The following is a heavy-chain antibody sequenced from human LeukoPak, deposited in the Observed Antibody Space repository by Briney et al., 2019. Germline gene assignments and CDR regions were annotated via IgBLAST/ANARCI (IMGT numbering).Heavy chain of an antibody. CDR2: INSDGSST. J-gene: IGHJ5*02. CDR3: AMVATVTTAWFDP. V-gene: IGHV3-74*01. Sequence: GGSLRLSCAASGFTFSSYWTHWVRQAPGKGLVWVSRINSDGSSTSYADSVKGRFTISRDNAKNTLYLQMNSLRAEDTAVYYCAMVATVTTAWFDPWGQGTLVTVSS. CDR1: GFTFSSYW. D-gene: IGHD4-11*01.